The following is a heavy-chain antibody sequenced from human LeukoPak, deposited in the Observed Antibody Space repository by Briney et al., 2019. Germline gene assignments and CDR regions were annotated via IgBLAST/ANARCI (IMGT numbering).Heavy chain of an antibody. D-gene: IGHD6-19*01. CDR3: ARASIAVAATLYYFDY. Sequence: GGSLRLSCAASGFLFDDYGMSWVRQAPGKGLEWVAGINWNGGSTGYADSVKGRFTISRDNATNSLYLQMNTLRADDTALYYCARASIAVAATLYYFDYWGQGTLVTVSS. CDR1: GFLFDDYG. CDR2: INWNGGST. J-gene: IGHJ4*02. V-gene: IGHV3-20*04.